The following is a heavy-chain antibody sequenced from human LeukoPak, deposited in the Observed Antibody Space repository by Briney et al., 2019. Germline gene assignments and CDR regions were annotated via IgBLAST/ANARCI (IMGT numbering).Heavy chain of an antibody. J-gene: IGHJ6*03. Sequence: SVKVSCKASGGTFSSYAISWVRQAPGQGLEWMGGIIPIFGTANYAQKFQGRVTITADESTSTAYMELSSLRSEDTAVYYCARGRSAIYCSSTSCSQAIYYMDVWGKGTTVTISS. V-gene: IGHV1-69*13. CDR3: ARGRSAIYCSSTSCSQAIYYMDV. CDR2: IIPIFGTA. CDR1: GGTFSSYA. D-gene: IGHD2-2*01.